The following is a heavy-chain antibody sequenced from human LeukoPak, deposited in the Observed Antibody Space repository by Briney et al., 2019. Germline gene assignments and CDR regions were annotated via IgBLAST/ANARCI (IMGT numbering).Heavy chain of an antibody. J-gene: IGHJ4*02. CDR1: GFTVSSSY. V-gene: IGHV3-66*01. Sequence: GGSLRLSCAASGFTVSSSYMNWVRQAPGKGLEWVSLIYSGGGTYYADSVKGKFTISRDNSKNTLYLQMNSLRAEDTAVYYCARNYYDSSAYYYFDYWGQGTLVTVSS. D-gene: IGHD3-22*01. CDR3: ARNYYDSSAYYYFDY. CDR2: IYSGGGT.